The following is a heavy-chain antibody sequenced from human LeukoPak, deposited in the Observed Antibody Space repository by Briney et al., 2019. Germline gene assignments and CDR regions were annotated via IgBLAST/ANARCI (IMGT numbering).Heavy chain of an antibody. CDR3: ARESSTDGGGIDY. CDR2: IYYSGST. D-gene: IGHD2-2*01. CDR1: GGSISSSSYY. Sequence: SETLSLTCTVSGGSISSSSYYWGWIRQPPGKGLEWIGGIYYSGSTYYNPSLKSRVTISVDTSKNQFSLKLSSVTAADTAVYYCARESSTDGGGIDYWGQGTLVTVSS. V-gene: IGHV4-39*07. J-gene: IGHJ4*02.